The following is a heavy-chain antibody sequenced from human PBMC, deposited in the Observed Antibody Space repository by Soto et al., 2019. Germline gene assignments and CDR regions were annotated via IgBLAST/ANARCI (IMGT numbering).Heavy chain of an antibody. V-gene: IGHV4-31*03. CDR2: ISDSGSS. Sequence: QVQLQESGPGLVKPSQTLTLTCTVSGGSISSGSFYWSWIRQHPGKGLEWIGHISDSGSSYYNPSIESRVTISVDTSKNQFPLKLSAVTAADTAVYFCARTTFYDIFTAYYSLFDYWGQGTLVTVSS. CDR3: ARTTFYDIFTAYYSLFDY. D-gene: IGHD3-9*01. CDR1: GGSISSGSFY. J-gene: IGHJ4*02.